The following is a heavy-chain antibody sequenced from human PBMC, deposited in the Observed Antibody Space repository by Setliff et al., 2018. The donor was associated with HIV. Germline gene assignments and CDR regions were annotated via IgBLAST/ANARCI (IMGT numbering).Heavy chain of an antibody. V-gene: IGHV3-21*01. Sequence: GGSLRLSCAGSGFTFNSYIMTWVRQAPGRGLEWVSSIGAGGSDTYYADSVRGRFTISRDNAKNSLFLQLNSLRTEDTAVYFCGVTPPDEYFYFWGQGTLVTVSS. CDR1: GFTFNSYI. CDR2: IGAGGSDT. J-gene: IGHJ1*01. D-gene: IGHD4-4*01. CDR3: GVTPPDEYFYF.